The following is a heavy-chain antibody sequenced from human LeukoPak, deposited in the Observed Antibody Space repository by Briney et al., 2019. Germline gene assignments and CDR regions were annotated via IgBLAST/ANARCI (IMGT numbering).Heavy chain of an antibody. CDR3: ARGGDCGGDCYFPFDP. CDR1: GGTFTSYD. V-gene: IGHV1-8*03. J-gene: IGHJ5*02. D-gene: IGHD2-21*01. Sequence: ASVKVSCKASGGTFTSYDINWVRQATGQGLEWMGWMNPNSGNTGYAQKFQGRVTITRNTSISTAYMELSSLRSEDTAVYYCARGGDCGGDCYFPFDPWGQGTLVTVSS. CDR2: MNPNSGNT.